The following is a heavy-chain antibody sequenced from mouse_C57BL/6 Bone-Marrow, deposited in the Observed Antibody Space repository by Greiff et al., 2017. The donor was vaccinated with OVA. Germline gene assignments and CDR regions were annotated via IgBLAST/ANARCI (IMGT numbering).Heavy chain of an antibody. CDR1: GFTFSDYG. CDR3: ARRARSLYFDY. CDR2: ISSGSSTI. J-gene: IGHJ2*01. Sequence: EVKLMESGGGLVKPGGSQKLSCAASGFTFSDYGMHWVRQAPEKGLEWVAYISSGSSTIYYADTVKGRFTISRDNAKNTLFLQMTSLRSEDTAMYYCARRARSLYFDYWGQGTTLTVSS. V-gene: IGHV5-17*01. D-gene: IGHD3-1*01.